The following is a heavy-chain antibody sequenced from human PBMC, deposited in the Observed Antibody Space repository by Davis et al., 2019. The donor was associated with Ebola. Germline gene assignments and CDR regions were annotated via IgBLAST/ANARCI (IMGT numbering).Heavy chain of an antibody. J-gene: IGHJ5*02. Sequence: KVSCKGSGYTFASYWISWVRQMPGKGLEWMGRIDPSDSYTGYSPSFQGHVTISADKSISTACLQWSSLKASDTGIYYCARYSGDDHFNWFDPWGQGTLVTVSS. CDR3: ARYSGDDHFNWFDP. CDR2: IDPSDSYT. D-gene: IGHD5-12*01. V-gene: IGHV5-10-1*01. CDR1: GYTFASYW.